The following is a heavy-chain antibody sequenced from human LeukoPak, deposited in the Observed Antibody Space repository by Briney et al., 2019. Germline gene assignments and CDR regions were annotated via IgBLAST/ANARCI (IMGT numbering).Heavy chain of an antibody. V-gene: IGHV3-53*01. CDR1: GFSVSSNY. CDR2: IFSDGRT. CDR3: VRDSGSWYHLGY. Sequence: GGSLRLSCAASGFSVSSNYMSWVRQPRGKGLEWVSLIFSDGRTFYADSVKGRFTISRDNSKNTLSLQMNSLRGEDTAMYYCVRDSGSWYHLGYWGQGTLVTVSS. D-gene: IGHD6-13*01. J-gene: IGHJ4*02.